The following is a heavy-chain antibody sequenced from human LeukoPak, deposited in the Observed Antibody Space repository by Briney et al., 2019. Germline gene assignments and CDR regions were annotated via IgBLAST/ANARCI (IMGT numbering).Heavy chain of an antibody. CDR1: GLTFSAYL. Sequence: GGSLRLSCEASGLTFSAYLMHWVRQAPGKGLVWVSRINSDGSTTSYADSVKGRFTISRDNAKNTLYLQMNSLRAGDTAVYFCARSPHDYWGQGTLVTVSS. CDR3: ARSPHDY. V-gene: IGHV3-74*01. CDR2: INSDGSTT. J-gene: IGHJ4*02.